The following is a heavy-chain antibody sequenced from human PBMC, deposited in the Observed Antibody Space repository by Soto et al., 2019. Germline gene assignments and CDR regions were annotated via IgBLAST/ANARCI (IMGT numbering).Heavy chain of an antibody. CDR2: ISGSGGST. Sequence: GSVRLACAASGFTFSSYAMRWVRQAPGKGLEWVSAISGSGGSTYYADSVKGRFTISRDNSKNTLYLQMNSLRAEDTAVYYCEKDLATVTTSDWGQGTLVTVPS. V-gene: IGHV3-23*01. CDR3: EKDLATVTTSD. D-gene: IGHD4-17*01. J-gene: IGHJ4*02. CDR1: GFTFSSYA.